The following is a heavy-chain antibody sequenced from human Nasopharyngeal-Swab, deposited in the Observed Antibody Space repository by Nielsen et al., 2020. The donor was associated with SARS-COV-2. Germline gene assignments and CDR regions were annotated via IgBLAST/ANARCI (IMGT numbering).Heavy chain of an antibody. CDR2: ISSSSSYI. V-gene: IGHV3-21*01. CDR3: ARDLSSSSRVFDY. D-gene: IGHD6-13*01. J-gene: IGHJ4*02. Sequence: GGSLRLSCAASRFTFSSYSMNWVRQAPGKGLEWVSSISSSSSYIYYADSVKGRFTISRDNAKNSLYLQMNSLRAEDTAVYYCARDLSSSSRVFDYWGQGTLVTVSS. CDR1: RFTFSSYS.